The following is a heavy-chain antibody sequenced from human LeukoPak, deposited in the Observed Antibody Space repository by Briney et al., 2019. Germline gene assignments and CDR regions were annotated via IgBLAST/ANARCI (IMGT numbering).Heavy chain of an antibody. D-gene: IGHD6-19*01. CDR3: ARGPKIGSGWYPGRSGHDY. J-gene: IGHJ4*02. V-gene: IGHV4-31*03. Sequence: SQTLSLTCTVSGGSISSGGYYWSWIRQHPGKGLEWIGYIYYSGSTNYNPSLKSRVTISVDTSKNQFSLKLSSVTAADTAVYYCARGPKIGSGWYPGRSGHDYWGQGTLVTVSS. CDR2: IYYSGST. CDR1: GGSISSGGYY.